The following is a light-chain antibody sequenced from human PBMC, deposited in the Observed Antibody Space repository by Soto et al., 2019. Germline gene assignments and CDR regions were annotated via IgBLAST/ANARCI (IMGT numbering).Light chain of an antibody. CDR3: QQYNSYRYT. CDR1: QSISSW. V-gene: IGKV1-5*01. CDR2: DAS. J-gene: IGKJ2*01. Sequence: DIQMTQSPSTLSASVGYRVTITCRASQSISSWLAWYQQKPGKAPKLLIYDASSLESGVPSRFSGSGSGTEFTLTISSLQPDDFATYYCQQYNSYRYTFGQGTKLEIK.